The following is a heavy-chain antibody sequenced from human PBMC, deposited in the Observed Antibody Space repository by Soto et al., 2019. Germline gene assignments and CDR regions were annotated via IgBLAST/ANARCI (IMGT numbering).Heavy chain of an antibody. CDR1: GYTFTSYG. J-gene: IGHJ4*02. CDR3: ARDLFVGFDY. V-gene: IGHV1-18*01. Sequence: QVQLVQSGAEVKKPGASVKVSCKASGYTFTSYGISWVRQAPGQGLEWMGWINAHNGKRKYAQNLEGRVTMTTDTSTSTAYIELSSLRWEYTAVYYCARDLFVGFDYWGQGTLVTASS. D-gene: IGHD3-3*01. CDR2: INAHNGKR.